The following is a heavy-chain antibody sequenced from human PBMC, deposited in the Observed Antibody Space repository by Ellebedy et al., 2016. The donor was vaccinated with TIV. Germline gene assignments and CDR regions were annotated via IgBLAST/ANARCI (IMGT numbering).Heavy chain of an antibody. J-gene: IGHJ3*02. CDR2: INHSGST. D-gene: IGHD3-10*01. CDR3: ARGHGWFGELLAFDI. Sequence: GSLRLXXAVYGGSFSGYYWSWIRQPPGKGLEWIGEINHSGSTNYNPSLKSRVTISVDTSKNQFSLKLSSVTAADTAVYYCARGHGWFGELLAFDIWGQGTMVTVSS. CDR1: GGSFSGYY. V-gene: IGHV4-34*01.